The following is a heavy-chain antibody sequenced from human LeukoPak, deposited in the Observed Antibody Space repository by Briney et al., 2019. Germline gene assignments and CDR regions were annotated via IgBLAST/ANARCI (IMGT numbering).Heavy chain of an antibody. Sequence: SVKVSCKASGYTFTSHGISWVRQAPGQGLEWMGGIIPIFGTANYAQKLQGRVTITADESTSTAYMELSSLRSEDTAVYYCARDSRPSWYYYYMDVWGKGTTVTISS. CDR2: IIPIFGTA. V-gene: IGHV1-69*13. CDR1: GYTFTSHG. J-gene: IGHJ6*03. CDR3: ARDSRPSWYYYYMDV.